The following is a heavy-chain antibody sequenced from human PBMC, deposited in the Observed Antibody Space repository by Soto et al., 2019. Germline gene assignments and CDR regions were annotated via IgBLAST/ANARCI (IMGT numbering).Heavy chain of an antibody. CDR3: ASRGGYNPLDY. Sequence: QVQLVQSGAEVKTPGSSVKVSCKASGGTFSSYTISWVRQAPGQGLEWMGRIIPIRGIANYAQKFQGRVTMTADKSTSTAYREQSSLRAEDTAVYYWASRGGYNPLDYWGQGTLVTVAS. V-gene: IGHV1-69*02. CDR1: GGTFSSYT. D-gene: IGHD1-1*01. J-gene: IGHJ4*02. CDR2: IIPIRGIA.